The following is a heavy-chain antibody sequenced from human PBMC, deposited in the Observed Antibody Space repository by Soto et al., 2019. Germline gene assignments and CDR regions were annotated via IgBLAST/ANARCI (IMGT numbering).Heavy chain of an antibody. Sequence: APVKVSCKASGYTFTSYGISWVRQAPGQGLEWMGWISAYNGNTNYAQKLQGRVTMTTDTSTSTANIELRSLRSDDTAVYYCARGRGRITGTPSHSDAFDIWGQGTMVTVSS. V-gene: IGHV1-18*01. CDR1: GYTFTSYG. J-gene: IGHJ3*02. CDR2: ISAYNGNT. D-gene: IGHD1-20*01. CDR3: ARGRGRITGTPSHSDAFDI.